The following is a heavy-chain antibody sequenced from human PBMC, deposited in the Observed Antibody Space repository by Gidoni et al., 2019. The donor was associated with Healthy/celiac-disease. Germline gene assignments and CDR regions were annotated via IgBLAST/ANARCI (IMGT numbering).Heavy chain of an antibody. Sequence: LVESGGVVVQPGGSLRLACAASGFTFDDYAMHWVRQAPGKGLEWVSLISWDGGSTYYADSVKGRFTISRDNSKNSLYLQMNSLRAEDTALYYCAKDESRGDFWSGPTHQWGQGTLVTVSS. CDR2: ISWDGGST. CDR1: GFTFDDYA. V-gene: IGHV3-43D*03. D-gene: IGHD3-3*01. J-gene: IGHJ4*02. CDR3: AKDESRGDFWSGPTHQ.